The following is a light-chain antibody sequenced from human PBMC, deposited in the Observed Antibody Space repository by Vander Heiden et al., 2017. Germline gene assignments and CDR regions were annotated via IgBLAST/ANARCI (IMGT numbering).Light chain of an antibody. V-gene: IGKV3-15*01. J-gene: IGKJ1*01. CDR1: QSVSSN. CDR2: GAS. CDR3: QQYNNWPRT. Sequence: EIVMTQSPAPLSVSPGERATLSCRASQSVSSNLAWYQQKPGQAPRLLLYGASSRATAIPARFSGSGSGTEFTLTISSLQSEDFAVYYCQQYNNWPRTFGQGTKVEIK.